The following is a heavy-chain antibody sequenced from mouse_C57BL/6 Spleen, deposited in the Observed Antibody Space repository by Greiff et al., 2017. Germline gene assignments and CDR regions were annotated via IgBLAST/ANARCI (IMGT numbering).Heavy chain of an antibody. CDR1: GYSITSGYY. J-gene: IGHJ1*03. CDR3: ARGGDYYGSGFDV. Sequence: EVQLQESGPGLVKPSQSLSLTCSVTGYSITSGYYWNWIRQFPGNKLEWMGYISYDGSNNYNPSLKNRISITRDTSKNQFFLKLNSVTTEDTATYYCARGGDYYGSGFDVWGTGTTVTVSS. CDR2: ISYDGSN. V-gene: IGHV3-6*01. D-gene: IGHD1-1*01.